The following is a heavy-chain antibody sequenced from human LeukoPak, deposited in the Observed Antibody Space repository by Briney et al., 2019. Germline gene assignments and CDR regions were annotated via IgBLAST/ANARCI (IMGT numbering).Heavy chain of an antibody. CDR1: SASIFNSNW. Sequence: SETLSLTCSVSSASIFNSNWWSWVRQPPGKGLEWIGQIFRSRSTSYSPSLKSRVTISVDKYKNQFSLKLSSVTAADTAVYYCASSVLLWFPYYFDYWGQGTLVTVSS. D-gene: IGHD3-10*01. J-gene: IGHJ4*02. CDR3: ASSVLLWFPYYFDY. CDR2: IFRSRST. V-gene: IGHV4-4*02.